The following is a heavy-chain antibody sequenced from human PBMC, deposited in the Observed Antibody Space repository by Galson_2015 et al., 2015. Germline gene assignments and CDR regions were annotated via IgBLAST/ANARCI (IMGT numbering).Heavy chain of an antibody. J-gene: IGHJ1*01. CDR2: IYPGDSDT. V-gene: IGHV5-51*01. CDR3: ASGLYYDSSGYYYWTEYFQH. D-gene: IGHD3-22*01. CDR1: GYSFTSYW. Sequence: QSGAEVKKPGESLKISCKGSGYSFTSYWIGWVRQMPGKGLEWMGIIYPGDSDTRYSPSFQGQVTISADKSISTAYLQWSSLKASDTAMYYCASGLYYDSSGYYYWTEYFQHWGQGTLVTVSS.